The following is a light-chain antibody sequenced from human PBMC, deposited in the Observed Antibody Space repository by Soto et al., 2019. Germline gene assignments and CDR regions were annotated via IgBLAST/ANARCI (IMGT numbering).Light chain of an antibody. CDR1: HRVSGY. CDR3: QPYNNWPLT. V-gene: IGKV3-15*01. Sequence: EILMTQSPATLSVSPGESATLSCRASHRVSGYLAWYQQKPGQAPRLLIYGASTRATGVPARFSGSGSGTVFTLTINSLQSEDFAIYYCQPYNNWPLTFGGGTKVESK. CDR2: GAS. J-gene: IGKJ4*01.